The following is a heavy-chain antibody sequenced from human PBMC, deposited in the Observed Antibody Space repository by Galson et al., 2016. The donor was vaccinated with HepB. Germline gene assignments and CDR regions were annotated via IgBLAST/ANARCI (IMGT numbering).Heavy chain of an antibody. D-gene: IGHD2-21*01. CDR3: ARGRCGGGCSSPRGAWYFDV. J-gene: IGHJ2*01. CDR2: MNAKSGDT. Sequence: SVKVSCKASGYTFTNNDVNWVRQAPGQGLEWMGWMNAKSGDTGYAQNFQDRVTMTRDTSVSTAYLELSSLGSEDTAVYYCARGRCGGGCSSPRGAWYFDVWGLGTLVTVSS. V-gene: IGHV1-8*01. CDR1: GYTFTNND.